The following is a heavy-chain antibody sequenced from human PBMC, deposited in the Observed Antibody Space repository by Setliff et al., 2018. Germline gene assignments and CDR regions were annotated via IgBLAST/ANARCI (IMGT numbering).Heavy chain of an antibody. CDR2: IYHSGST. CDR3: ARRRTALAFDI. CDR1: GGSISSGYY. D-gene: IGHD5-18*01. V-gene: IGHV4-38-2*02. J-gene: IGHJ3*02. Sequence: PSETLSLTCTVSGGSISSGYYWGWIRQPPGKGLEWIGSIYHSGSTYYNPSLKSRVTMSVDTSKNKFSLKLSSVTAADTAVYYCARRRTALAFDIWGQGTMVTVSS.